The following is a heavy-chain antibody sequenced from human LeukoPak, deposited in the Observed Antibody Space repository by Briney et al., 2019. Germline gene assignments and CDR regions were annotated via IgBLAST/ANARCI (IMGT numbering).Heavy chain of an antibody. J-gene: IGHJ5*02. CDR1: GGSISSGDYY. D-gene: IGHD2-21*02. Sequence: SETLSLTCTVSGGSISSGDYYWSWIRQPPGQGLEWIGYSYYSGSTYYNASLKSRVTISVDTSKNQFSVKLSSVTAADTAVYYCARDPCGGDCYDRNWFDPWGQGTLVTVSS. V-gene: IGHV4-30-4*01. CDR2: SYYSGST. CDR3: ARDPCGGDCYDRNWFDP.